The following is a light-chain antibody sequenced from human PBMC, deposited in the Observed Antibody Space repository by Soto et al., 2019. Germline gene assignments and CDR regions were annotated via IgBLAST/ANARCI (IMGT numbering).Light chain of an antibody. CDR3: HQSYSSPRT. V-gene: IGKV1-39*01. CDR1: QNIENY. CDR2: VAP. J-gene: IGKJ1*01. Sequence: DNQMAPWPDTLSSAVRGIVKITSWASQNIENYVNWYQVKPGKAPKLLLSVAPGFQGDGPSYFSGSGSGTDFTLTISSVQPEDFATYYCHQSYSSPRTFGQGTKVDIK.